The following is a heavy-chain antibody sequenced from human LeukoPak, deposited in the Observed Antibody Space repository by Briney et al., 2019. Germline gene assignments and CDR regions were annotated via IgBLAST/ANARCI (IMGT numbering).Heavy chain of an antibody. J-gene: IGHJ3*02. Sequence: QSGGSLRLSCAVSGFSFSSYAMSWVRQAPGKGLEWVSGISGSGGHTNYADSVKGRITISRDNSKNTLYLQMNSLRAEDTAVYYCAKNKGMRVSFFVEGEPISSIPNGNAFDIWGQGTMVTVSS. CDR3: AKNKGMRVSFFVEGEPISSIPNGNAFDI. CDR2: ISGSGGHT. CDR1: GFSFSSYA. D-gene: IGHD1-14*01. V-gene: IGHV3-23*01.